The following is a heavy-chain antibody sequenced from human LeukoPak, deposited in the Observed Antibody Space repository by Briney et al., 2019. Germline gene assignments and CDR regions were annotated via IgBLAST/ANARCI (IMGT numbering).Heavy chain of an antibody. CDR3: VRELLGSAVTGSQFDL. V-gene: IGHV3-30*03. CDR1: GFTSRGYS. Sequence: PGGSLRLSCAPSGFTSRGYSMKAGCQAPGKGLEWVAVISYDGSNKYYADSVKGRFTISRDNSKNTLNLQMNSLRAEDTAVYCSVRELLGSAVTGSQFDLWGRGTLVTVSS. CDR2: ISYDGSNK. J-gene: IGHJ4*02. D-gene: IGHD3-9*01.